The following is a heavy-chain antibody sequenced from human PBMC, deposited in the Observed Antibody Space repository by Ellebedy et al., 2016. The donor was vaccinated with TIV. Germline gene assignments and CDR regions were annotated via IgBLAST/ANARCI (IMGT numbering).Heavy chain of an antibody. Sequence: GGSLRLSXAASGFTFDHYAMHWVRQAPGKGLEWVSAISWSSNYIVYADSVKGRFTISRDNARNSLYLQMDSLRVEDTALYYCAKVRGDNNGDTAFDSWGQGTMVTVST. J-gene: IGHJ3*02. V-gene: IGHV3-9*01. CDR2: ISWSSNYI. CDR1: GFTFDHYA. CDR3: AKVRGDNNGDTAFDS. D-gene: IGHD2-21*02.